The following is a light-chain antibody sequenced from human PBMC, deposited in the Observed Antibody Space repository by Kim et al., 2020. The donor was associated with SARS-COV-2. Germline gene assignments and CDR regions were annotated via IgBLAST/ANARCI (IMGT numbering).Light chain of an antibody. CDR3: QAWDSSTYYV. V-gene: IGLV3-1*01. J-gene: IGLJ1*01. Sequence: VSPGQTASITCSGDKLGDKYACWYQQKPGQSPVLVIYQDSKRPSGIPERFSGSDSGNTATLTISGTQAMDEADYYCQAWDSSTYYVFGTGTKVTVL. CDR2: QDS. CDR1: KLGDKY.